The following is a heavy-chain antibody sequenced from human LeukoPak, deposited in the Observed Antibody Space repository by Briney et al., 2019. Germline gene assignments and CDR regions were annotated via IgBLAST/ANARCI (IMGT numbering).Heavy chain of an antibody. D-gene: IGHD1-1*01. CDR2: ISAYNGHT. J-gene: IGHJ4*02. CDR1: GYTFTSYD. CDR3: ARRSAWTFDY. V-gene: IGHV1-18*01. Sequence: VASVKVSCKASGYTFTSYDINWVRQAPGQGLEWMGRISAYNGHTKNAQNFQGRVTMTTDTSTNTAYMELRSLRSDDTAVYYCARRSAWTFDYWGQGTLVTVS.